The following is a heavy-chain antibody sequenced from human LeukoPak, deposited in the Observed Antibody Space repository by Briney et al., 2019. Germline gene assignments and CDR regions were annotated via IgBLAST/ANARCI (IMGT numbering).Heavy chain of an antibody. D-gene: IGHD4-23*01. CDR3: ARGDCGGNLDAFDI. V-gene: IGHV6-1*01. J-gene: IGHJ3*02. CDR1: GDTFSSNSAA. Sequence: KTSQTLSLTCAISGDTFSSNSAAWNWIRQSPSRGLEWLGRTYYRSKWYNDYAVSVKSRITINPDTSKNQFSLQLNSVTPEDTAVYYCARGDCGGNLDAFDIWGQGTMVTVSS. CDR2: TYYRSKWYN.